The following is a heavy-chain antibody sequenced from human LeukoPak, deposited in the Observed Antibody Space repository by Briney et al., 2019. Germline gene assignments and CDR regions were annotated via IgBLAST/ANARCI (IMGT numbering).Heavy chain of an antibody. D-gene: IGHD3-10*01. J-gene: IGHJ4*02. CDR2: INPNSGGT. V-gene: IGHV1-2*02. CDR1: GYTFTGYY. CDR3: ARVGKWFSGYYFDY. Sequence: ASVKVSCKASGYTFTGYYMHWVRQAPGQGLEWMGWINPNSGGTNYAQKFQGRVTMTRDTSISTAYMEPSRLRSDDTAVYYCARVGKWFSGYYFDYWGQGTLVTVSS.